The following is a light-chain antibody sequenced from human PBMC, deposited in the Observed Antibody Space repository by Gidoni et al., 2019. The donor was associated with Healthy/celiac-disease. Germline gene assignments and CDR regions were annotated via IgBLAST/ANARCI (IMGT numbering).Light chain of an antibody. CDR3: QQRSNWPLSLT. Sequence: ELVLTQSPATLSLSPGERATLSCRASQRVSSYLAWYQQKPGQAPRLLIYDASNRATGIPARFIGSGSGTDFTLTISSLEPEDFAVYYCQQRSNWPLSLTFGGGTKVEIK. V-gene: IGKV3-11*01. CDR1: QRVSSY. J-gene: IGKJ4*01. CDR2: DAS.